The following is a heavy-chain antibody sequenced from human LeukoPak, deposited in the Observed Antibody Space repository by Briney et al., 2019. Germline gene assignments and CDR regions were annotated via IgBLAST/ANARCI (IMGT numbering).Heavy chain of an antibody. J-gene: IGHJ6*03. CDR3: ARIEGNYYYYMDV. CDR1: GYTFISYW. CDR2: IYPSDSDT. V-gene: IGHV5-51*01. Sequence: PGESLKISCKGSGYTFISYWIGWVRQMPGKGLEWMGIIYPSDSDTRYSPSFQGQVTISVDKSITTAYLQWSSLKASDTAMYYYARIEGNYYYYMDVWGKGTTVTVSS.